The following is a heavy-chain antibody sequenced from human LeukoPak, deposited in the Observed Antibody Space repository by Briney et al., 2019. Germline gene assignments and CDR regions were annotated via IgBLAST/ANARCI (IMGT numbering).Heavy chain of an antibody. J-gene: IGHJ6*03. D-gene: IGHD2-2*01. Sequence: GGSLRLSCAASGFTFTSYAFHWVRQAPGKGLEWVAGISYDGRNKYYADSVKGRFTISRDNSKNTLDLQMNSLRAEDTAVYYCARGVSGWRSSTSAIYYYYYMDVWGKGTTVTVSS. CDR3: ARGVSGWRSSTSAIYYYYYMDV. CDR1: GFTFTSYA. V-gene: IGHV3-30*01. CDR2: ISYDGRNK.